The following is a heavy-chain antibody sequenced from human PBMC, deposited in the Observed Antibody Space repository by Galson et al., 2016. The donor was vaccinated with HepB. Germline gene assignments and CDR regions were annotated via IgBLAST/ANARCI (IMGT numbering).Heavy chain of an antibody. V-gene: IGHV1-69*13. Sequence: SVKVSCKASGGSFSTYVFSWARQAPGQGLEWMGGIIPIFGTPMYAQKFQGRIMVTADESTSTAYMELSSLKPEDTAEYYCSIAYDRRGGMDVWGQGTTVTVSS. J-gene: IGHJ6*02. CDR3: SIAYDRRGGMDV. D-gene: IGHD5-12*01. CDR2: IIPIFGTP. CDR1: GGSFSTYV.